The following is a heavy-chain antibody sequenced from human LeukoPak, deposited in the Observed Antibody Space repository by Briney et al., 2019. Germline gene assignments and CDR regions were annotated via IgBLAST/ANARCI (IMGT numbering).Heavy chain of an antibody. J-gene: IGHJ5*02. CDR1: GYTFTSYG. D-gene: IGHD2-2*01. CDR3: ARGGVVPAADNWFDP. V-gene: IGHV1-18*01. CDR2: ISAYNGNT. Sequence: ASVKVSCKASGYTFTSYGISWVRQAPGQGLEWMGWISAYNGNTNYAQKLQGTVTMTTDTSTSTAYMELRSLRSDDTAVYYCARGGVVPAADNWFDPWGQGTLVTVSS.